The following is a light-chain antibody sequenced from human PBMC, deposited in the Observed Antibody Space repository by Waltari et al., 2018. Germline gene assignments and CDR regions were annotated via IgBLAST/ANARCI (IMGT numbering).Light chain of an antibody. V-gene: IGLV2-11*01. CDR2: DVS. Sequence: QSALTQPRSVSGSPGQSVTISCTGTSSDVGGYNYLSWYQQHPGKAPNLMIYDVSTRPSGVPDRFSGSKSGNTASLTISGLQADDEADYYCCSYAGSYTFIFGGGTELTVL. CDR3: CSYAGSYTFI. J-gene: IGLJ2*01. CDR1: SSDVGGYNY.